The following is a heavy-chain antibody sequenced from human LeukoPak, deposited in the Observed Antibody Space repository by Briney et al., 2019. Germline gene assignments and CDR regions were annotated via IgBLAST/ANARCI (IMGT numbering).Heavy chain of an antibody. CDR3: ARETTGLARYFDY. CDR2: IYTSGST. V-gene: IGHV4-4*07. CDR1: GNSISSYY. D-gene: IGHD4-11*01. J-gene: IGHJ4*02. Sequence: SETLSLTCTLSGNSISSYYWSWIRQPAGKGLEWIGRIYTSGSTNYNPSLKSRVTMSVDTSKNQFSLNLSSVTAADTAFYYCARETTGLARYFDYWGQGTLVTVSS.